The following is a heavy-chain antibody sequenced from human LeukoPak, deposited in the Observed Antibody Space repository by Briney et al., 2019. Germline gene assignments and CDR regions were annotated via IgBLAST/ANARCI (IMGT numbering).Heavy chain of an antibody. Sequence: ASVKVSCEASGYTFTSYYMHWVRQAPGQGLEWMGIINPSGGSTSYAQKFQGRVTMTRDMSTSTVYMELSSLRSEDTAVYYCARAVGARGAFDIWGQGTMVTVSS. J-gene: IGHJ3*02. CDR3: ARAVGARGAFDI. D-gene: IGHD1-26*01. CDR1: GYTFTSYY. CDR2: INPSGGST. V-gene: IGHV1-46*01.